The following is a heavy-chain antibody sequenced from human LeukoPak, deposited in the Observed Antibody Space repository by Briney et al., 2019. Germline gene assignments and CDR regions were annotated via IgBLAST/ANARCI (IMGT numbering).Heavy chain of an antibody. V-gene: IGHV1-46*01. J-gene: IGHJ5*02. CDR3: ARGLVLRYDP. Sequence: ASVKVSCKASGYTFTSYYMHWVRQAPGQGLEWMGMINPGDSSTGYAQKFQGRVTMTRDTSTSTVYMDLSSLRSEDTAVYYCARGLVLRYDPWGQGTLVTVSS. CDR1: GYTFTSYY. CDR2: INPGDSST. D-gene: IGHD6-19*01.